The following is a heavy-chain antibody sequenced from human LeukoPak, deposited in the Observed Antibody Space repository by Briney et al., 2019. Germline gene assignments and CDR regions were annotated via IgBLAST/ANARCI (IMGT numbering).Heavy chain of an antibody. CDR3: ARTYYYDSSGYLKPFGY. J-gene: IGHJ4*02. V-gene: IGHV1-2*02. Sequence: ASVKVSCKASGYTFTSYGISWVRQAPGQGLEWMGWINPNSGGTNYAQKFQGRVTMTRDTSISTAYMELRRLRSDDTAVYYCARTYYYDSSGYLKPFGYWGQGTLVTVSS. CDR2: INPNSGGT. D-gene: IGHD3-22*01. CDR1: GYTFTSYG.